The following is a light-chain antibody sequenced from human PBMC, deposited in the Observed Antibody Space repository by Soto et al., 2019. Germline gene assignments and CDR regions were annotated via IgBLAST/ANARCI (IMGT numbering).Light chain of an antibody. J-gene: IGLJ2*01. CDR2: LNSDGSH. V-gene: IGLV4-69*01. CDR1: SGHSIYA. CDR3: QTWGTGPVV. Sequence: QPVLTQSPSASASLGASVKHTCTLSSGHSIYAIAWHQQQPEKGPRYLMKLNSDGSHSKGDGIPDRFSGSSSGAERYLTISSLQSEDEADYYCQTWGTGPVVFGGGTKLTVL.